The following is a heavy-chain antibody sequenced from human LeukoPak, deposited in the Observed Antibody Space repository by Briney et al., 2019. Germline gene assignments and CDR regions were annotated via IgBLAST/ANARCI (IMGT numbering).Heavy chain of an antibody. J-gene: IGHJ3*01. Sequence: GGSLRLSCAASGFTFSSYSMNWVRQAPGKGLEWVSSISSSSRSYIYYADSVKGRFTISRDNAKNSLYLQMNSLRAEDTAVYYCARVRIIDYAFDVWGQGTMVTVSS. CDR1: GFTFSSYS. CDR2: ISSSSRSYI. D-gene: IGHD2-15*01. V-gene: IGHV3-21*01. CDR3: ARVRIIDYAFDV.